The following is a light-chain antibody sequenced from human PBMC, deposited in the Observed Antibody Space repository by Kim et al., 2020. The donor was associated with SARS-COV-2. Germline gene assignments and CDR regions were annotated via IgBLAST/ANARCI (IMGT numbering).Light chain of an antibody. CDR1: SSDIGTYNL. Sequence: QSALNQPASVSGSPGQSITISCTGTSSDIGTYNLVSWYQQHPGEAPQLIIYEVDKRPSGISNRFSGSKSGNTASLLISGLQAGDEAAYFCCSFALNPTLVFGGGTKVTVL. CDR3: CSFALNPTLV. CDR2: EVD. V-gene: IGLV2-23*02. J-gene: IGLJ2*01.